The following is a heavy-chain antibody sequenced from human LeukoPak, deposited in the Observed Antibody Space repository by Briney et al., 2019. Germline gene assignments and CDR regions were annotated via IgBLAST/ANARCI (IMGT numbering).Heavy chain of an antibody. V-gene: IGHV4-38-2*02. Sequence: PSETLSLTCTVSGYSISSGYYWGWIRQPPGKGLEWIGSIYHSGSTYYNPSLKSRVTISVDTSKNQFSLKLRSVTAADTAVYFCAGENNSELHFDYWGQGTLVTVSS. CDR1: GYSISSGYY. CDR3: AGENNSELHFDY. J-gene: IGHJ4*02. D-gene: IGHD1-7*01. CDR2: IYHSGST.